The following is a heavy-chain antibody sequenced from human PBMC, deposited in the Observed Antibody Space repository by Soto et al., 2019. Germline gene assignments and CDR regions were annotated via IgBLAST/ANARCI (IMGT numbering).Heavy chain of an antibody. CDR3: ARVLSGSSLFDY. D-gene: IGHD1-26*01. CDR2: ISYSGST. J-gene: IGHJ4*02. Sequence: SETLSLTCTVSGGSIISDYWSWIRQPPGKGPEGIGYISYSGSTNYNPSLKSLVTISVDTSRNQFSLNLSSVTAADTAVYYCARVLSGSSLFDYWGQGTLVTVSS. CDR1: GGSIISDY. V-gene: IGHV4-59*01.